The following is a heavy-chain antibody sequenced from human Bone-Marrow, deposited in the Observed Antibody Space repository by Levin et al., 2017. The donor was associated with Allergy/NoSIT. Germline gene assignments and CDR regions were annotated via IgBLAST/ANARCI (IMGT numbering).Heavy chain of an antibody. J-gene: IGHJ6*03. CDR3: SRKAVSLDYSRGRYYYYYIDV. CDR1: NESFSGYF. CDR2: IDHGETA. V-gene: IGHV4-34*01. Sequence: SETLSLTCAVYNESFSGYFWTWVRQSPGKELEWIGEIDHGETANFNPSLKRRVTMLIDSSKNEISLNLTSVTAADTAIYYCSRKAVSLDYSRGRYYYYYIDVWGEGTTVTVSS. D-gene: IGHD4-11*01.